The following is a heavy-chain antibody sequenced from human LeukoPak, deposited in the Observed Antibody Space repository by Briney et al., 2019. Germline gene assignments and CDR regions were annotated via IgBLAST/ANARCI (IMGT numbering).Heavy chain of an antibody. CDR2: IIPIFGTA. Sequence: ASVTVSCTASGGTFSSYAISWVRQAPGQGLEWMGGIIPIFGTANYAQKFQGRVTITADESTSTAYMELSSLRSEDTAVYYCARELRSHRYYYYGMDVWGQGTTVTVSS. CDR1: GGTFSSYA. J-gene: IGHJ6*02. V-gene: IGHV1-69*13. CDR3: ARELRSHRYYYYGMDV.